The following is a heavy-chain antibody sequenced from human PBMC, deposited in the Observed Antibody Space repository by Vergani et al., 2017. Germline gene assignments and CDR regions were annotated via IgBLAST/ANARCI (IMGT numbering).Heavy chain of an antibody. V-gene: IGHV4-39*01. J-gene: IGHJ2*01. CDR3: ASGKYYSDSTSHFRGRYFDV. Sequence: QMQLQESGPGLVKASETLSLTCTVSGDSIISRSYYWGWIRQPPGKGLEWIGSIYNSGNGDPSSSLKSRVTISEDTSKNQFSLRLTSWTAADTAVYYCASGKYYSDSTSHFRGRYFDVWGRGTLVTVPS. CDR2: IYNSGNG. D-gene: IGHD3-16*01. CDR1: GDSIISRSYY.